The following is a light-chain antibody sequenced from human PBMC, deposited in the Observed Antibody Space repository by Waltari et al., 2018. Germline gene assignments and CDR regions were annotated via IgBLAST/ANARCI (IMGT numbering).Light chain of an antibody. J-gene: IGLJ2*01. CDR1: RLRSYY. CDR2: DKN. V-gene: IGLV3-19*01. Sequence: SSELTQDPAMPVAMGQTVRITCQAERLRSYYSSWYHQRPGQAPILVMYDKNNRPSGVPDRFSGSSSHNTASLTITGAQAEDEASYYCHSRDASGVGGSFGGGTKLTVL. CDR3: HSRDASGVGGS.